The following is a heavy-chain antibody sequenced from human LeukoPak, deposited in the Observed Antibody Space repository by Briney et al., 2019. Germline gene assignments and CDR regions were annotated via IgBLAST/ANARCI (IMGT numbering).Heavy chain of an antibody. CDR1: GFSFSLYT. J-gene: IGHJ6*03. CDR3: ASYYDYWSGYKPDYMDV. D-gene: IGHD3-3*01. Sequence: AGGSLILSCAAYGFSFSLYTMNWVRQAPGKGLEWVSFISSSGFTTEYAESVKGRFTISRDNTKKSLFLQMNSLSAEDTAVYYCASYYDYWSGYKPDYMDVWGKGTTVIVSS. CDR2: ISSSGFTT. V-gene: IGHV3-48*04.